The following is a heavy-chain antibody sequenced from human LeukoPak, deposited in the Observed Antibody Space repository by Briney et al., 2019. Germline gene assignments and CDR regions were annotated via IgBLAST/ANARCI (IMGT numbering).Heavy chain of an antibody. CDR1: GGSIRPYY. CDR2: IFHTGGT. D-gene: IGHD2-15*01. Sequence: PPETLSLTCTVSGGSIRPYYWSWMRQPPGKGPEYVGYIFHTGGTNYNPSLGSRVTVSLDTSKNQFSLKLSSVTAADTAVYYCARLGFCRGDNCLDDYWGQGTLVTVSS. CDR3: ARLGFCRGDNCLDDY. J-gene: IGHJ4*02. V-gene: IGHV4-59*08.